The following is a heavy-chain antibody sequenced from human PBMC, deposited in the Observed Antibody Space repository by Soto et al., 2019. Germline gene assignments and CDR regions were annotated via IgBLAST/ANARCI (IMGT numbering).Heavy chain of an antibody. Sequence: QVQLQESGPGLVKPSETLSLTCTVSGGSISSYYWSWIRQPPGKGLEWIGYIYYSGSTNYNPSLKIRVTIAVDPSKTQFSLQLSSVPAADTAVYYCARGGYSRGLLRPWGQGTLVTVSS. V-gene: IGHV4-59*01. CDR1: GGSISSYY. CDR2: IYYSGST. CDR3: ARGGYSRGLLRP. D-gene: IGHD6-19*01. J-gene: IGHJ5*02.